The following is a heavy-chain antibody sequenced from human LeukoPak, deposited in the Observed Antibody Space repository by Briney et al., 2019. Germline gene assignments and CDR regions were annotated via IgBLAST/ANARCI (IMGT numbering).Heavy chain of an antibody. CDR1: GYTFTGYY. J-gene: IGHJ5*02. Sequence: ASVKVSCKASGYTFTGYYMHWVRQAPGQGLEWMGWINPNSGGTNYAQKFRGRVTMTRDTPISTAYMELSRLRSDDTAVYYCARARIAVAGTPWFDPWGQGTLVTVSS. CDR3: ARARIAVAGTPWFDP. V-gene: IGHV1-2*02. D-gene: IGHD6-19*01. CDR2: INPNSGGT.